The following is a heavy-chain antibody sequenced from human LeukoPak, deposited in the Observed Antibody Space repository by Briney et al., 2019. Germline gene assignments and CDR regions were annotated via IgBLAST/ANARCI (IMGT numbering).Heavy chain of an antibody. D-gene: IGHD3-10*01. CDR3: AKVGTTMVRGALYYFDY. CDR1: GFTFSSYA. CDR2: ISGSGGST. Sequence: GGSLRLSCAASGFTFSSYAMSWVRQAPGEGLEWVSAISGSGGSTYYADSVKGRFTISRDNSKNTLYLQMNSLRAEDTAVYYCAKVGTTMVRGALYYFDYWGQGTLVTVSS. V-gene: IGHV3-23*01. J-gene: IGHJ4*02.